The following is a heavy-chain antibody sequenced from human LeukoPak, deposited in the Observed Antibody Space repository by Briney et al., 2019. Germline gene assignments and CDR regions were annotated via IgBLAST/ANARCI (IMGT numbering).Heavy chain of an antibody. D-gene: IGHD3-3*01. V-gene: IGHV3-66*01. CDR2: IYSGGST. Sequence: GGSLRLSCAASGFTFSSYGMHWVRQAPGKGLEWVSVIYSGGSTYYADSVKGRFTISRDNSKNTLYLQMNSLRAEDTAVYYCARDEGITSFFDYWGQGTLVTVSS. J-gene: IGHJ4*02. CDR3: ARDEGITSFFDY. CDR1: GFTFSSYG.